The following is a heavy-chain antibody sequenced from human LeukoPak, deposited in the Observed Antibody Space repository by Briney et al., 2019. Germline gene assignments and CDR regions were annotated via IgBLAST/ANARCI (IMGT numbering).Heavy chain of an antibody. CDR2: VYHSGSA. D-gene: IGHD6-13*01. CDR1: GGSISSSTW. J-gene: IGHJ4*02. V-gene: IGHV4-4*02. Sequence: PSGTLSLTCAVSGGSISSSTWWSWVRQPPGEGLEWIGRVYHSGSATYNPSLKSRVSISVDKSKNQFSLKLSYVTAADTAMYYCARKAAAVYYGNDYWGQGTLVTVSS. CDR3: ARKAAAVYYGNDY.